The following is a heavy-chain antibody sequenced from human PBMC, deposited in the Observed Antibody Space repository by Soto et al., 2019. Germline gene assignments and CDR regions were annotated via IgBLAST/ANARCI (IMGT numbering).Heavy chain of an antibody. J-gene: IGHJ6*02. CDR2: ISAGNGNT. CDR1: GYTLINFA. V-gene: IGHV1-3*01. D-gene: IGHD3-3*01. Sequence: GASVKVSCKASGYTLINFAIHWVRQAPGQRLEWMGWISAGNGNTKYSQTFQGRVTFTRDTSANTVYMDLNSLRSEDTAVYYCARGQYDFWSGYWPDYYYYGMDVWGQGTTVTVSS. CDR3: ARGQYDFWSGYWPDYYYYGMDV.